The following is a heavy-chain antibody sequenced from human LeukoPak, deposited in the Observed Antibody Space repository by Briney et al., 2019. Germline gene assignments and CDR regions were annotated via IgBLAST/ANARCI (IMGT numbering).Heavy chain of an antibody. CDR2: IYHSGST. CDR3: ARDPDIVVVPAAD. J-gene: IGHJ4*02. D-gene: IGHD2-2*01. Sequence: SETLSLTCTVSGYSISSGYYCGWIRQPPGKGLEWIGSIYHSGSTYYNPSFKSRVTISVDTSKNQFSLKLSSVTAADTAVYYCARDPDIVVVPAADWGQGTLVTVSS. CDR1: GYSISSGYY. V-gene: IGHV4-38-2*02.